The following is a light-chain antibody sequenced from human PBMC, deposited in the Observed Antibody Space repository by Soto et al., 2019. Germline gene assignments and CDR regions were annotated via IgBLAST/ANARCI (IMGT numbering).Light chain of an antibody. Sequence: EIVMTQSPATLSVSPEEGATLSCRASQGIGDTLAWYQQKPGQTPSLRIYDTSIRATGVPARFSGSRSGAEFTLTISSLQSEDFAVYYCQHYVTWPLTFGGGTKVDIK. J-gene: IGKJ4*01. CDR1: QGIGDT. V-gene: IGKV3-15*01. CDR3: QHYVTWPLT. CDR2: DTS.